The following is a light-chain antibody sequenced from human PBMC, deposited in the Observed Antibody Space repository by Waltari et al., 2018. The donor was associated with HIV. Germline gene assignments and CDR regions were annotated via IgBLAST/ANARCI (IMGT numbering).Light chain of an antibody. V-gene: IGLV2-14*03. J-gene: IGLJ1*01. CDR3: SSYTSSNTLPYV. CDR2: DVS. Sequence: QSALTQPASVSGSPGQSITISCTGTSSYVGGYNYVSWYQQHPGKAPKLMIYDVSNRPSGVSNRFSGSKSGNTASLTISGLQAEDEADYYCSSYTSSNTLPYVFGTGTKVTVL. CDR1: SSYVGGYNY.